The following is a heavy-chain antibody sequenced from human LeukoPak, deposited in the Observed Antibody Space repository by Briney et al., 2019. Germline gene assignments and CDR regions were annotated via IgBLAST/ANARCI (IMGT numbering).Heavy chain of an antibody. CDR1: GYTFTSYD. Sequence: ASVKVSCKASGYTFTSYDINWVRQATGQGLEWMGWMNPNSGNTGYAQKFQGRVTITRNTSISTAYMELSSLRSEDTAVYYCARSSVFRAAARVADYWGQGTLVTVSS. V-gene: IGHV1-8*01. CDR3: ARSSVFRAAARVADY. J-gene: IGHJ4*02. CDR2: MNPNSGNT. D-gene: IGHD6-13*01.